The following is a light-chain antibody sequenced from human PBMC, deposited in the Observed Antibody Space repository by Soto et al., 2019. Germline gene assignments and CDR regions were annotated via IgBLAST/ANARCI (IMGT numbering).Light chain of an antibody. J-gene: IGKJ1*01. CDR1: QSLVHSDGNTY. CDR3: QEYNSWRGEWT. V-gene: IGKV2-24*01. Sequence: DIVMTQTPLSSPVTLGQPASISCRSSQSLVHSDGNTYLSWLQQRPGQSPRLLIYRISDRFSGVPDRFSGSGAGTEFTLTISSLQPDDFATYYCQEYNSWRGEWTFGQGTKVDIK. CDR2: RIS.